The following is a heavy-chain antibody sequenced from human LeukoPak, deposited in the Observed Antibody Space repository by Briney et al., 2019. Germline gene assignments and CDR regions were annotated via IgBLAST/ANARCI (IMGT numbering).Heavy chain of an antibody. CDR1: GYSISSGYY. J-gene: IGHJ4*02. Sequence: PSETLSLTCAVSGYSISSGYYWGWIRPPPGKGLEWIGIIFHSGITYYNPSLETRVTLSADTAKNHFSLNVNSVTAADTAVYYCAPGAGTRHLDYWGQGTLVTVSS. CDR2: IFHSGIT. V-gene: IGHV4-38-2*01. D-gene: IGHD1-7*01. CDR3: APGAGTRHLDY.